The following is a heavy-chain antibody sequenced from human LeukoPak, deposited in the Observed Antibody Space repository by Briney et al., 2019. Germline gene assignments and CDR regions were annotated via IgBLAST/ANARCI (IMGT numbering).Heavy chain of an antibody. Sequence: SETLSLTCTVSGGSISSYYWSWIRQPAGKGLEWIGRIYTSGSTNYNASLKSRVSMSVDTSKNQFSLKLSSVTAADTAVYYCARAVDVGYSGAPGGEFDYWGQGTLVTVSS. D-gene: IGHD5-12*01. J-gene: IGHJ4*02. CDR3: ARAVDVGYSGAPGGEFDY. CDR1: GGSISSYY. CDR2: IYTSGST. V-gene: IGHV4-4*07.